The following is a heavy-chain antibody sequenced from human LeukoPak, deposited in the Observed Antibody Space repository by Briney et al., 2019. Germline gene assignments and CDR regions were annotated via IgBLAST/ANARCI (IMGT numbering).Heavy chain of an antibody. J-gene: IGHJ4*02. CDR1: GYSISSGYY. D-gene: IGHD3-10*01. V-gene: IGHV4-38-2*02. CDR2: IYHSGST. CDR3: AREKQTAGSDY. Sequence: SETLSLTCTVSGYSISSGYYWGWIRQPPGKGLEWIGSIYHSGSTYYNPSLKSRVTISADTSKNQFSLKLNSVTAADTAAYYCAREKQTAGSDYWGQGTLVTVSS.